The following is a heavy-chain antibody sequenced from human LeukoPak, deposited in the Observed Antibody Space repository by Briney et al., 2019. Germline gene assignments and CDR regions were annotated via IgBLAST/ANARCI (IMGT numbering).Heavy chain of an antibody. V-gene: IGHV4-39*01. CDR2: VHYSGST. D-gene: IGHD3-3*01. Sequence: PSETLSLTCTVSGASISNSAYYWLWIRQPPGEGLECIGTVHYSGSTFYNPSLKRRVNISVDTSKNQFSLQLSSVTAADTAVYYCARLFFVIDTWGQGTLVTVSS. CDR3: ARLFFVIDT. CDR1: GASISNSAYY. J-gene: IGHJ5*02.